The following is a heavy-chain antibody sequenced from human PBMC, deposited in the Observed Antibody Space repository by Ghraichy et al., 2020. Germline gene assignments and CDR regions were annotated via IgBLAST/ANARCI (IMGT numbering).Heavy chain of an antibody. V-gene: IGHV3-30*04. Sequence: LTCAASGFTFSSYAMHWVRQAPGKGLEWVALMSFDGTNKYYADSVKGRFTISRDNSKNTLYLQMNSLRPEDTAVYYCARDVDGDYGGANYWGQGTLVTVSS. CDR3: ARDVDGDYGGANY. D-gene: IGHD4-17*01. CDR2: MSFDGTNK. J-gene: IGHJ4*02. CDR1: GFTFSSYA.